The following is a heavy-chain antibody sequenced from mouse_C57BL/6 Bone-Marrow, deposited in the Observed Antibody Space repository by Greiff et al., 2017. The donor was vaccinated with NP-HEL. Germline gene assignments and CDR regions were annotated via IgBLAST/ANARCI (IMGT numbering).Heavy chain of an antibody. J-gene: IGHJ3*01. CDR3: ARLCLRGFAY. Sequence: EVQLVESGGDLVKPGGSLKLSCAASGFTFSSYGMSWVRQTPDKRLEWVATISSGGSYTYYPDSVKGRFTISRDNAKNTLYLQMSSLKSEDTAMYYCARLCLRGFAYWGQGTLVTVSA. CDR2: ISSGGSYT. D-gene: IGHD2-2*01. CDR1: GFTFSSYG. V-gene: IGHV5-6*01.